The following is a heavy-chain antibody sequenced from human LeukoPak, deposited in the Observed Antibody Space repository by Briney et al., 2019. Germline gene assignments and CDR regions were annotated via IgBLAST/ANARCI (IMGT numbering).Heavy chain of an antibody. D-gene: IGHD6-13*01. V-gene: IGHV4-39*07. Sequence: SETLSLTCTVSGGSISSSSYYWGWIRQPPGKGLEWIGSIYYSGSTYYNPSLKSRVTISVDTSKNQFSLKLSSVTAADTAVYYCARLNSRTANPNVWGQGTLVTVSS. CDR3: ARLNSRTANPNV. CDR2: IYYSGST. CDR1: GGSISSSSYY. J-gene: IGHJ4*02.